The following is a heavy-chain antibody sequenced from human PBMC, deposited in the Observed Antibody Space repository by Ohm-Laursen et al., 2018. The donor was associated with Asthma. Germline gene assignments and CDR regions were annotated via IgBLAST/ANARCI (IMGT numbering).Heavy chain of an antibody. V-gene: IGHV3-7*05. D-gene: IGHD3-16*01. CDR3: ATNLPYEAENY. CDR2: IYPDGGEK. Sequence: LRLSCTASGFTFRSYAMHWVRQAPGKGLEWVANIYPDGGEKYYVDSVDGRFTISRDNAKNSLYLQMNSLRAEDTAVYYCATNLPYEAENYWGQGTLVTVSS. J-gene: IGHJ4*02. CDR1: GFTFRSYA.